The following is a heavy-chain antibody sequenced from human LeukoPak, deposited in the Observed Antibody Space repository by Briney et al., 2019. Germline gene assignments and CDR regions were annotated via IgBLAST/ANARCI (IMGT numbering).Heavy chain of an antibody. D-gene: IGHD2-8*01. CDR1: GGSISSYY. CDR3: ARGGVAADY. CDR2: IYYSGST. V-gene: IGHV4-59*01. J-gene: IGHJ4*02. Sequence: SETLSLTCTVSGGSISSYYWSWIRQPPGKGLEWIGYIYYSGSTNYNPSLKSRVTISVDTSKNQFPLKLSSLTAADTAVYYCARGGVAADYWGQGTLVTVSS.